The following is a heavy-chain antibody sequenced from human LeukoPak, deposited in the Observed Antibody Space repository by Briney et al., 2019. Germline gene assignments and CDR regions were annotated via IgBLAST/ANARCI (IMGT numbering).Heavy chain of an antibody. V-gene: IGHV1-2*02. CDR2: INPNSGGT. Sequence: ASVKVSCKASGYTFTGYYMHWVRQAPGQGLEWMGWINPNSGGTNYAQKFQGRVAMTRDTSISTAYMELNRLRSDDTAVYYCARDRDYGSGIFDYWGQGTLVTVSS. CDR1: GYTFTGYY. J-gene: IGHJ4*02. CDR3: ARDRDYGSGIFDY. D-gene: IGHD3-10*01.